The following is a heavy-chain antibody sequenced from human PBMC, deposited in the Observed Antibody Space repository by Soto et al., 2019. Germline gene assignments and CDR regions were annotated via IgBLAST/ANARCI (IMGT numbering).Heavy chain of an antibody. Sequence: QVQLQESGPGLVKPSQTLSLTCTVSGGSISSGGYYWSWIRQHPGKGLEWIGYIYYSGSTYYNPSLKSRVTISXXTXKXXFSLKLSSVTAADTAVYYCARDGIAAAGSTYYFDYWGQGTLVTVSS. CDR1: GGSISSGGYY. D-gene: IGHD6-13*01. J-gene: IGHJ4*02. CDR2: IYYSGST. CDR3: ARDGIAAAGSTYYFDY. V-gene: IGHV4-31*03.